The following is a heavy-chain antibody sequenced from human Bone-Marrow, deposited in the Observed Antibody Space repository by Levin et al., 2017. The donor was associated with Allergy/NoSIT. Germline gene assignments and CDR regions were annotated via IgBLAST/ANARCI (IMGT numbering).Heavy chain of an antibody. J-gene: IGHJ4*02. CDR2: ISPYNGNT. V-gene: IGHV1-18*01. Sequence: GESLKISCKASGYTFTSHGISWVRQAPGQGLEWMGWISPYNGNTIYAHNVQGRVIPTTDTSTSTAYMELTNLRSDDTGVYYCATHYDFWSGYSFDFWGQGTLVTVSS. CDR1: GYTFTSHG. CDR3: ATHYDFWSGYSFDF. D-gene: IGHD3-3*01.